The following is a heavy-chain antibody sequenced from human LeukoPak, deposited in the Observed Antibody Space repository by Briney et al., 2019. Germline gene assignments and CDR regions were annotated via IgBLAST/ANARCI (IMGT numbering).Heavy chain of an antibody. J-gene: IGHJ4*02. CDR3: ARDTEQQLVSDPSDY. V-gene: IGHV1-18*01. Sequence: ASVKVSCKASGYTFTSYGISWVRQAPGQGLEWMGWISAYNGNTNYAQKLQGRVTMTTDTSTSTAYMELRSLTSDDTAVYYCARDTEQQLVSDPSDYWGQGTLVTVSS. D-gene: IGHD6-13*01. CDR1: GYTFTSYG. CDR2: ISAYNGNT.